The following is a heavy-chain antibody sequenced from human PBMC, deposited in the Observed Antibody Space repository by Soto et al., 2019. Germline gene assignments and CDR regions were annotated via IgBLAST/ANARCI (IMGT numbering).Heavy chain of an antibody. D-gene: IGHD1-1*01. CDR2: LSYSGGT. Sequence: TLSLTCTVSGGSISSGDYYWSWIRQPPGKGLEWIGYLSYSGGTFYNPSLQRRVTMSVDTSKNQFSLRLTSVTAADTAIYYCARVPVKGTTTRSEYFQHWGQGTLVTVSS. CDR1: GGSISSGDYY. J-gene: IGHJ1*01. CDR3: ARVPVKGTTTRSEYFQH. V-gene: IGHV4-30-4*01.